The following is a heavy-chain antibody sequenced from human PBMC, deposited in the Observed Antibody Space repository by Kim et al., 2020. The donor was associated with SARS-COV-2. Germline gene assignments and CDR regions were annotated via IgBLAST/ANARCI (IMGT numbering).Heavy chain of an antibody. Sequence: GGSLRLSCAASGFTFSSYAMSWVRQAPGKGLEWVSSISGSGGSTYYADSVKGRFTISRDNSKNTLYLQMNSLRAEDTAVYYCASQLDTGVAAPYHGLAFDVWGQGTMVTVSS. D-gene: IGHD6-13*01. CDR3: ASQLDTGVAAPYHGLAFDV. CDR2: ISGSGGST. V-gene: IGHV3-23*01. CDR1: GFTFSSYA. J-gene: IGHJ3*01.